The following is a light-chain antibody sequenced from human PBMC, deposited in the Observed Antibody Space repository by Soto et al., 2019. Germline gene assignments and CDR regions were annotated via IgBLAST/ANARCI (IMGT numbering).Light chain of an antibody. CDR1: SSNIGAGYN. CDR2: VNS. J-gene: IGLJ2*01. V-gene: IGLV1-40*01. Sequence: QSVLTQPPSVSGAPGQRVTISCTGSSSNIGAGYNVHWYQQLPGTAPKLLIYVNSNRPSGVPDRFSGSKSGTSASLAITGLQAEDEADDYCQSSDSSLSGVVFGGGTKLTVL. CDR3: QSSDSSLSGVV.